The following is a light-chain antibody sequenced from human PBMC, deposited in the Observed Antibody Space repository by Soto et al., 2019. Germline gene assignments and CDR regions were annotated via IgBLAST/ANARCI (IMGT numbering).Light chain of an antibody. CDR3: SSYTSSSTYV. CDR1: SSDVGGYNY. V-gene: IGLV2-8*01. J-gene: IGLJ1*01. CDR2: EVN. Sequence: QSVLTQPPSASGSPGQSVAIPCTGTSSDVGGYNYVSWYQQHPGKAPKLMIYEVNKRPSGVPDRFSGSKSGNTASLTVSGLQAEDEADYYCSSYTSSSTYVFGTGTKVTVL.